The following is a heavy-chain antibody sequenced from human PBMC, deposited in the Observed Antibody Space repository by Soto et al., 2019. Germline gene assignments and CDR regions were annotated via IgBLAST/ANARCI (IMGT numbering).Heavy chain of an antibody. CDR1: GGSISSGGYY. CDR3: AKGVGGVVIDYFDY. V-gene: IGHV4-31*03. Sequence: PSETLSLTCTVSGGSISSGGYYWSWIRQHPGKGLEWIGYIYYSGSTYYNPSLKSRVTISVDTSKNQFSLKLSSVTAADTAVYYCAKGVGGVVIDYFDYWGQGTLVTSPQ. J-gene: IGHJ4*02. CDR2: IYYSGST. D-gene: IGHD3-3*01.